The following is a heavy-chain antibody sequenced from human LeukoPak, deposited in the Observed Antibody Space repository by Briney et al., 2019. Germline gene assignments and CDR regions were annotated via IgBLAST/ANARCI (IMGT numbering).Heavy chain of an antibody. CDR3: ARDETKGSSWFYYYGMGV. Sequence: GGSLRLSCAASGFTFSSYWMTWVRQTPGKGLEWVANIREDGSEKNYVDSVKGRFTISRDNVNNILYLQMNSLRAEDTAMYYCARDETKGSSWFYYYGMGVWGQGTTVTVSS. D-gene: IGHD6-13*01. J-gene: IGHJ6*02. CDR1: GFTFSSYW. V-gene: IGHV3-7*03. CDR2: IREDGSEK.